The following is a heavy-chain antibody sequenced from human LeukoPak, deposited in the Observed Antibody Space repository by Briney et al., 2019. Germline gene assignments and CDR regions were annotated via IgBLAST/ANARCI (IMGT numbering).Heavy chain of an antibody. CDR1: GFTFSSYV. Sequence: KPGGSLRLSCAASGFTFSSYVMHWVRQAPGKGLEWVSSISSSSSYIYYADSVKGRFTISRDNAKNSLYLQMNSLRAEDTAVYYCARLRSGSYYDAFGIWGQGTMVTVSS. CDR3: ARLRSGSYYDAFGI. V-gene: IGHV3-21*01. J-gene: IGHJ3*02. CDR2: ISSSSSYI. D-gene: IGHD1-26*01.